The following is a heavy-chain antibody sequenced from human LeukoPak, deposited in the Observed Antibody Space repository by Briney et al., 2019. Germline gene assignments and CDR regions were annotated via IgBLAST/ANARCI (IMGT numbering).Heavy chain of an antibody. V-gene: IGHV4-38-2*02. J-gene: IGHJ6*03. CDR2: IYHSGST. CDR1: GYSINSGYY. D-gene: IGHD6-13*01. Sequence: SETLSLTCTVSGYSINSGYYWGWIRQPPGKGLEWIGSIYHSGSTYYNPSPKSRVTISVDTSKNQFSLKLSSVTAAHTAVYYCARGQQPYYYYYMDVWGKGTTVTISS. CDR3: ARGQQPYYYYYMDV.